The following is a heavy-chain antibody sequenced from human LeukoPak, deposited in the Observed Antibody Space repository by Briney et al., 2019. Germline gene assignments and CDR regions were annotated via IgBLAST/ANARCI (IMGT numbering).Heavy chain of an antibody. CDR1: GFTFSSYV. CDR3: ARGFLKYSSGWYGDY. V-gene: IGHV3-33*01. D-gene: IGHD6-19*01. J-gene: IGHJ4*02. Sequence: GGSLRLSCAAPGFTFSSYVMQWVRQAPGKGLEWVAIIWYDGSNKYYADSVKGRFTISRDNSENTLYLQMNSLRAEDTAVYYCARGFLKYSSGWYGDYWGQGTLVTVSS. CDR2: IWYDGSNK.